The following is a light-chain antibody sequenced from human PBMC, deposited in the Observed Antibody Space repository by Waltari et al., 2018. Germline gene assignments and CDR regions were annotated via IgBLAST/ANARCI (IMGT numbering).Light chain of an antibody. Sequence: EIVMTQSPATLSVSPGERATLSCRARQSVSSNLAWYQQKPGQAPRLLIYGASTRATGIPARFSGSGSGTEFTLTISSMQSEDFAVYYCQQYNNWREYTFGQGTKLEIK. CDR3: QQYNNWREYT. CDR1: QSVSSN. CDR2: GAS. V-gene: IGKV3-15*01. J-gene: IGKJ2*01.